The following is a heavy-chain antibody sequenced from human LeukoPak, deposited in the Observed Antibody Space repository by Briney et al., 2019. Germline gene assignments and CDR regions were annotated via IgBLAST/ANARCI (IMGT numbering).Heavy chain of an antibody. D-gene: IGHD6-19*01. V-gene: IGHV3-48*01. CDR3: GRDSGSSGSLDY. CDR1: GFTFSTYA. J-gene: IGHJ4*02. CDR2: ITSRGTTI. Sequence: GRSLRLSCAASGFTFSTYAMKSVCQAPRKGLEWVSHITSRGTTIFSADSVKGRLTISRDNAKNSLYWKMASLRGENRAGNNGGRDSGSSGSLDYWSRGTQVSVSS.